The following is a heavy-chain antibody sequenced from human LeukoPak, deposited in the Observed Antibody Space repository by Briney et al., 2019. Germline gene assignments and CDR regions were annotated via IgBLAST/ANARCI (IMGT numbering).Heavy chain of an antibody. Sequence: GGSLRLSCAASGFTFSSYAMHWVPQAPGKGLEYVSAISSNGGSTYYANSVKGRFTISRDNSKNTLYLQMGSLRAEDMAVYYCARVSDYYDSSGYYWRYYYYGMDVWGQGTTVTVSS. J-gene: IGHJ6*02. V-gene: IGHV3-64*01. CDR2: ISSNGGST. D-gene: IGHD3-22*01. CDR1: GFTFSSYA. CDR3: ARVSDYYDSSGYYWRYYYYGMDV.